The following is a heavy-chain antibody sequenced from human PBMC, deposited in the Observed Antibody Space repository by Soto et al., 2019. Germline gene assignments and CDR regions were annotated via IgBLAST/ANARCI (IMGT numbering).Heavy chain of an antibody. J-gene: IGHJ4*02. CDR1: GGSISGHY. V-gene: IGHV4-59*11. CDR3: ARVGSSGWSPDY. CDR2: IFYSGST. D-gene: IGHD6-19*01. Sequence: PSETLSLTCTVSGGSISGHYWSWIRQPPGKGLEWIGYIFYSGSTNYNPSLRSRVTISVDTSKNQFSLKLSSVTTADTAMYYCARVGSSGWSPDYWGQGTLVTV.